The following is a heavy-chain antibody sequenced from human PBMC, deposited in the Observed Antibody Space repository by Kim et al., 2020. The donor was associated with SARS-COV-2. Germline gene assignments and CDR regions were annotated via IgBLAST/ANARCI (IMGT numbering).Heavy chain of an antibody. CDR3: ARDGALTIFGVALSYYYYMDV. D-gene: IGHD3-3*01. V-gene: IGHV3-21*01. CDR1: GFTFSSYS. CDR2: ISSSSSYI. J-gene: IGHJ6*03. Sequence: GGSLRLSCAASGFTFSSYSMNWVRQAPGKGLEWVSSISSSSSYIYYADSVKGRFTISRDNAKNSLYLQMNSLRAEDTAVYYCARDGALTIFGVALSYYYYMDVWGKGTAVTVSS.